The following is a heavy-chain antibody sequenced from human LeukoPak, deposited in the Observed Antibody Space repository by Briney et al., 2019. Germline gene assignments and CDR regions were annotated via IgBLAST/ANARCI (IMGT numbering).Heavy chain of an antibody. CDR2: IHYSGST. CDR1: GGSISTYY. D-gene: IGHD2-2*01. V-gene: IGHV4-59*08. J-gene: IGHJ6*03. Sequence: PSETLSLTCTVSGGSISTYYWSWIRQPPGKGLEWIGYIHYSGSTNYNPSLKSRVTISVGTSKNQFSLKLSSVTAADTAVYYCARRRTTGLAGYMDVWGIGTTVIVSS. CDR3: ARRRTTGLAGYMDV.